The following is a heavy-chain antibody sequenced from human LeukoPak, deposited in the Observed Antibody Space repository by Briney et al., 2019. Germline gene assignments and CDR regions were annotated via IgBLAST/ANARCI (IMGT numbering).Heavy chain of an antibody. CDR3: AEDQSSGYSGYVYYFDY. J-gene: IGHJ4*02. D-gene: IGHD5-12*01. Sequence: GGSLRLSCAASGFTFSSYAMSWVRQAPGKGLEWVSAISGSGGSTYYADSVKGRFTISRDNSKNTLYLQMNSLRAEDTAVYYCAEDQSSGYSGYVYYFDYWGQGTLVTVSS. V-gene: IGHV3-23*01. CDR1: GFTFSSYA. CDR2: ISGSGGST.